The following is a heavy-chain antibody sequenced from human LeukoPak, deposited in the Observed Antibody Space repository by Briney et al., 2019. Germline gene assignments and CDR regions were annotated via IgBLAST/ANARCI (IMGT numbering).Heavy chain of an antibody. CDR2: MKGDGTEE. Sequence: PGGSLRLSCAASGFTFSSHWMTWVRQAPGKGLEWVANMKGDGTEEYYVDSVKGRFAISRDNAKSSLYLQMNSLRTEDTAVYYCARGGFSRGDYWGQGTLVTVSS. D-gene: IGHD3-10*01. CDR3: ARGGFSRGDY. V-gene: IGHV3-7*01. CDR1: GFTFSSHW. J-gene: IGHJ4*02.